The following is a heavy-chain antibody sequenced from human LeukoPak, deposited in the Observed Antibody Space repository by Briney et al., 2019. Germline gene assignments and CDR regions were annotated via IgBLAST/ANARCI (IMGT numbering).Heavy chain of an antibody. J-gene: IGHJ4*02. V-gene: IGHV1-69*05. CDR1: GGTFSSYA. Sequence: SVKVSCKASGGTFSSYAISWVRQAPGQGLEWMGGIIPIFGTANYAQKFQGRVTITTDESTSTAYMELSSPRSEDTAVYYCARGGLAYGGTPSPFDYWGQGTLVTVSS. CDR3: ARGGLAYGGTPSPFDY. D-gene: IGHD4-23*01. CDR2: IIPIFGTA.